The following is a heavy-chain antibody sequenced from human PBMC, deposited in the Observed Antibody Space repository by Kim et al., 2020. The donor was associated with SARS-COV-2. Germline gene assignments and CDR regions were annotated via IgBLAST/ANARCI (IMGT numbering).Heavy chain of an antibody. D-gene: IGHD3-10*01. Sequence: DSVKGRFTISRDNSKNTLYLQMNSLRAEDTAVYYCAKASMVRGVRDAFDIWGQGTMVTVSS. J-gene: IGHJ3*02. V-gene: IGHV3-23*01. CDR3: AKASMVRGVRDAFDI.